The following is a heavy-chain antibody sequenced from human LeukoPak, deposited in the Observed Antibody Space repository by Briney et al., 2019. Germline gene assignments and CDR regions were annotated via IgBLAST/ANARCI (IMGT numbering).Heavy chain of an antibody. D-gene: IGHD4-23*01. CDR1: GFTFSSHA. CDR3: AKLVTHFDY. V-gene: IGHV3-23*01. Sequence: GGSLRLSCAASGFTFSSHAMTWVRQAPGKGLEWVSAIGGSGDYTYYADSVKGRFTISRDNPKNTLYLQMNSLRAEDTAVYYCAKLVTHFDYWGQGTLVTVSS. CDR2: IGGSGDYT. J-gene: IGHJ4*02.